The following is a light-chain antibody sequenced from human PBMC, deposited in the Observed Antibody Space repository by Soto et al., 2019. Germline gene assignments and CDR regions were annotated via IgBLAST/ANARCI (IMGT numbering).Light chain of an antibody. J-gene: IGKJ4*01. V-gene: IGKV3-15*01. CDR2: GAS. Sequence: EIMMTQSPATLSVSPGERATLSCRASQSVSSNLAWYQQKPGQAPRLLIYGASTRATGIPARFSGSGSGTEFTLTISSLQSEDFAVYYCQQYNQWPPELTFGGGSKVEIK. CDR1: QSVSSN. CDR3: QQYNQWPPELT.